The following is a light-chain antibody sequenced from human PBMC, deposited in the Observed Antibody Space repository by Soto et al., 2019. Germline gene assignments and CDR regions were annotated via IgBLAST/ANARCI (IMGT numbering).Light chain of an antibody. CDR1: QSVSSN. CDR2: GAS. V-gene: IGKV3-15*01. Sequence: EIVLTQSPGTLSLSPGEGVTLSCMASQSVSSNLAWYQQRPGQAPRLLIYGASTRATGIPARFSGSGSGTEFTLTISSLQSEDFAVYYCQQYNNWPPITFGQGTRLEIK. CDR3: QQYNNWPPIT. J-gene: IGKJ5*01.